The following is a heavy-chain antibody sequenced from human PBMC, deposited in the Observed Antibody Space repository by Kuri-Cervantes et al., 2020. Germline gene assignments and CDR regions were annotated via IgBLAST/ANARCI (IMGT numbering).Heavy chain of an antibody. CDR2: IYYSGNT. V-gene: IGHV4-59*12. J-gene: IGHJ6*03. CDR1: GGSINSYY. Sequence: SETLSLTCTVSGGSINSYYWSWIRQPPGKGLEWIGYIYYSGNTNYNPSLKSRVTISVDMSKNQFSLNLRSVTAADTAVYYCARVVLYCSAGSCYRPYYYYMDVWGKGTTVTVSS. D-gene: IGHD2-15*01. CDR3: ARVVLYCSAGSCYRPYYYYMDV.